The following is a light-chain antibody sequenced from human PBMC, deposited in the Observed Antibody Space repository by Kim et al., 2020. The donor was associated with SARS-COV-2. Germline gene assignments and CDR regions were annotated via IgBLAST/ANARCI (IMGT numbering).Light chain of an antibody. CDR2: VGTGGIVG. J-gene: IGLJ2*01. Sequence: QPVLTQPPSASASLGASVTLTCTLSSGYSNYKVDWYQQRPGKGPRFVMRVGTGGIVGSKGDGIPDRFSVLGSGLNRYLTIKNIQEEDESDYHCGADHGNGSNFVVFGGGTQLTVL. CDR1: SGYSNYK. V-gene: IGLV9-49*01. CDR3: GADHGNGSNFVV.